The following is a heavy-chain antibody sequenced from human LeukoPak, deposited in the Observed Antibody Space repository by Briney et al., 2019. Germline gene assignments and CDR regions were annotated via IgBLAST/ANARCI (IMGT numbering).Heavy chain of an antibody. CDR2: IGTAGDT. CDR1: GFTFSSYD. J-gene: IGHJ4*02. Sequence: GGSLRLSCAASGFTFSSYDMHWVRHATGKGLEWVSAIGTAGDTYYPGSVKGRFTISRENAKNSLYLQMNSLRAGDTAVYYCARDLKTITMIVVVITVLGYWGQGTLVTVSS. D-gene: IGHD3-22*01. V-gene: IGHV3-13*01. CDR3: ARDLKTITMIVVVITVLGY.